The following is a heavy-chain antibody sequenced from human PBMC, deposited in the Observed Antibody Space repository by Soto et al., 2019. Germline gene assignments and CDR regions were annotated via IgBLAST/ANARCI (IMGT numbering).Heavy chain of an antibody. CDR2: IKQDGSEK. CDR3: AREFGQLDTVAFDI. V-gene: IGHV3-7*01. J-gene: IGHJ3*02. Sequence: PGGSLRLSCAASGFTFSSYWMSWVRQAPGKGLEWVANIKQDGSEKYYVDSVKGRFTISRDNAKNSLYLQMNSLRAEDTAVYYCAREFGQLDTVAFDIWGRGTMVTVSS. D-gene: IGHD6-13*01. CDR1: GFTFSSYW.